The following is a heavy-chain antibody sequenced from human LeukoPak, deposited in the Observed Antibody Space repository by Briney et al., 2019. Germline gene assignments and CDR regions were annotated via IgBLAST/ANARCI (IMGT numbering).Heavy chain of an antibody. CDR1: GFTFSTYW. D-gene: IGHD2-2*01. CDR3: ATLGYCSSTSCRGSGYVYYYMDV. J-gene: IGHJ6*03. CDR2: ISGSGGST. Sequence: GGSLRLSCAASGFTFSTYWMSWVRQAPGKGLEWVSAISGSGGSTYYADSVKGRFTISRDNSKNTLYLQMSSLRAEDTAVYYCATLGYCSSTSCRGSGYVYYYMDVWGKGTTVTVSS. V-gene: IGHV3-23*01.